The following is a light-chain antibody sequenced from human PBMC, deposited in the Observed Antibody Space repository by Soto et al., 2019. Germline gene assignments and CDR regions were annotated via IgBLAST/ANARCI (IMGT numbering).Light chain of an antibody. CDR2: GAS. CDR1: QSLSSSQ. V-gene: IGKV3-20*01. J-gene: IGKJ3*01. CDR3: QHYNNSPFT. Sequence: EIVLTQSPGTLSLSPGERATLFCRASQSLSSSQLGWYQQKPGQAPRLLIYGASSRATGIPDRFSGSGSGTDFTLTISRLQPEDFAVYYCQHYNNSPFTFGPGTKVESK.